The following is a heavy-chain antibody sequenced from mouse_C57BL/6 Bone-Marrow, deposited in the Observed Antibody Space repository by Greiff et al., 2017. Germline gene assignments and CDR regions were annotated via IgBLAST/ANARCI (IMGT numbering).Heavy chain of an antibody. CDR3: ARAVPLDTVVATGDY. CDR2: IYPGDGDT. Sequence: VQVVESGPELVKPGASVKISCKASGYAFSSSWMNWVKQRPGKGLEWIGRIYPGDGDTNYNGKFKGKATLTADKSSSTAYMQLSSLTSEDSAVYFCARAVPLDTVVATGDYWGQGTTLTVSS. CDR1: GYAFSSSW. D-gene: IGHD1-1*01. V-gene: IGHV1-82*01. J-gene: IGHJ2*01.